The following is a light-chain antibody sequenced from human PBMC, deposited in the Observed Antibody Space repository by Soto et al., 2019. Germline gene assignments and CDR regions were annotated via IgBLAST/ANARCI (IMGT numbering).Light chain of an antibody. V-gene: IGLV2-8*01. J-gene: IGLJ2*01. Sequence: QSALTQPPSASGSPGQSVTISCTGTGSDVGAYNYVSWYQQHPGKAPKLIIFEVSKRPSGVPDRFSASKSGNTASLTVSGLQAEDEADYYCSSYAGTNIFVVFRGGTKLTVL. CDR1: GSDVGAYNY. CDR2: EVS. CDR3: SSYAGTNIFVV.